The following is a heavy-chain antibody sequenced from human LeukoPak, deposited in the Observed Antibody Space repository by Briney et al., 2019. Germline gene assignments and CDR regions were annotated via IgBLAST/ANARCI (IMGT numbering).Heavy chain of an antibody. V-gene: IGHV4-59*01. J-gene: IGHJ5*02. CDR1: GGSISSYD. Sequence: ASETLSLTCTISGGSISSYDWSWIRQPPGKGLEWIGYICYSGSTNYNPSLKSRVTISVDTSKNQISLKLSSVTAADTAVYYCARDRSYEGLNWFDPWGQGTLVTVSS. D-gene: IGHD5-18*01. CDR2: ICYSGST. CDR3: ARDRSYEGLNWFDP.